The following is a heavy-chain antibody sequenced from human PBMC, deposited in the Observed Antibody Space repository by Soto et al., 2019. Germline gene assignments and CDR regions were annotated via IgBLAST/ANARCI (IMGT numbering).Heavy chain of an antibody. J-gene: IGHJ4*02. CDR1: GGNSIDYC. V-gene: IGHV4-34*01. Sequence: SVTMSVTRTVEGGNSIDYCWSWISKKTRKGQEWVGKNSHSGSTNYNQSLKSRVTISVDTSKNQFSLKLSSVTAADTAVYYCARGGWSVRFDYWGQGALVTVSS. CDR3: ARGGWSVRFDY. CDR2: NSHSGST. D-gene: IGHD6-19*01.